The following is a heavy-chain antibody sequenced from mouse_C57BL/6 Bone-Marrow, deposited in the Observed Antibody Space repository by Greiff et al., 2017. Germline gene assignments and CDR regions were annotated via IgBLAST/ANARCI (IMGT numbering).Heavy chain of an antibody. CDR1: GYSIPSGYY. CDR2: ISYDGSN. D-gene: IGHD2-4*01. Sequence: DVKLVESGPGLVKPSQSLSLTCSVTGYSIPSGYYWNWIRPFPGTKLEWLGYISYDGSNNYNPSLKNRISITRDTYQNPFFLKLNSVTTEDTATYYVARGGVSYDYDWFAYWGQGTLVTVSA. CDR3: ARGGVSYDYDWFAY. V-gene: IGHV3-6*01. J-gene: IGHJ3*01.